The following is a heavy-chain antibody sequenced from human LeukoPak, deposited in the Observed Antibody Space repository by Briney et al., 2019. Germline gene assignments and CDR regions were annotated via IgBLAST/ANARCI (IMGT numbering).Heavy chain of an antibody. CDR2: ISGSGGST. D-gene: IGHD2-2*01. Sequence: GGSLRLSCAASGFTFNSYAMSWVRQAPGKGLEWVSAISGSGGSTYYADSVKGRFTISRDNSKNTLYLQMNSLRAEDTAVYYCAKDGRYCSSTSCPSYYYYYGMDVWGQGTTVTVSS. J-gene: IGHJ6*02. CDR3: AKDGRYCSSTSCPSYYYYYGMDV. V-gene: IGHV3-23*01. CDR1: GFTFNSYA.